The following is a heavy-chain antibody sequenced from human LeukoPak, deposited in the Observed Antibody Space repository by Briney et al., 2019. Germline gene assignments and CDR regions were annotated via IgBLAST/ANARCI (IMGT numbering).Heavy chain of an antibody. Sequence: ASVKVSCKASGDTFTGYYMHWVRQAPGQGLEWMGWINPNSGGTNYAQKFQGRVTMTRDTSISTAYMELSRLRSDDTAVYYCARDGYYDSSGYYYWGQGTLVTVSS. CDR2: INPNSGGT. CDR1: GDTFTGYY. J-gene: IGHJ4*02. CDR3: ARDGYYDSSGYYY. V-gene: IGHV1-2*02. D-gene: IGHD3-22*01.